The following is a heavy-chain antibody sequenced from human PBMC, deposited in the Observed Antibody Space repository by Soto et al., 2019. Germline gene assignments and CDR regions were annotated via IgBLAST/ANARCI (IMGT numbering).Heavy chain of an antibody. CDR3: ARVKRRYGTYSSWFDP. V-gene: IGHV4-4*07. Sequence: SSETLSLTCTVSGGSINTFYWSWVRQPAGKGLEWIGRIFSSGSTSFNPSLESRVAMSVDTSKNHFSLNLSSVTAADMAVYYCARVKRRYGTYSSWFDPWGQGTMVTVSS. J-gene: IGHJ5*02. CDR1: GGSINTFY. D-gene: IGHD1-1*01. CDR2: IFSSGST.